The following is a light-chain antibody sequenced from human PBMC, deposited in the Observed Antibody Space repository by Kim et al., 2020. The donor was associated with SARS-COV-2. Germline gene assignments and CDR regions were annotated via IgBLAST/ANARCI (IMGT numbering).Light chain of an antibody. CDR3: MQTLQPPLT. J-gene: IGKJ4*01. V-gene: IGKV2D-29*02. CDR2: GVS. CDR1: QSLLHSDGTTY. Sequence: PASISCKSSQSLLHSDGTTYLYWYMQKPDQSPLLLIHGVSNRFSGVPDRFSGSGSGTDFTLKISRVEAEDVGVYYCMQTLQPPLTFGGGTKVDIK.